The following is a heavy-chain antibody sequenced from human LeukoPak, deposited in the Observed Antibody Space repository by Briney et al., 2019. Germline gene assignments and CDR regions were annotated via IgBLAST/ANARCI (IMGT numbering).Heavy chain of an antibody. V-gene: IGHV3-73*01. CDR1: GITFSGSA. CDR2: IRSKANSYAT. J-gene: IGHJ6*03. D-gene: IGHD3-9*01. CDR3: TRTSDILTGYTPREAYYYYYHMDV. Sequence: GGSLRLSCAASGITFSGSAMHWVRQASGKGLEWVGRIRSKANSYATVYAASVKGRFTISRDDSKNTAYLQMNSLKTEDTAVYYCTRTSDILTGYTPREAYYYYYHMDVWGKGTTVTISS.